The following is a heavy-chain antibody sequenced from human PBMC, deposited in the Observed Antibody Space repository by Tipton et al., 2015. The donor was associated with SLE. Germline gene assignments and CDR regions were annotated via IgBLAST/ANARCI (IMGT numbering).Heavy chain of an antibody. J-gene: IGHJ6*01. CDR1: GYRFNKYW. CDR2: IYPDDSDT. CDR3: VIQAVFGMVTNFYYFMDL. Sequence: QLVQSGGEVKKPGESLKISCQGSGYRFNKYWVGWVRQTPEKGLEWMGIIYPDDSDTRYSQSFQGQVTISAGKSINTSYLQLTSLTASDTAMYYCVIQAVFGMVTNFYYFMDLWVPGIAVIVSS. V-gene: IGHV5-51*03. D-gene: IGHD3-3*01.